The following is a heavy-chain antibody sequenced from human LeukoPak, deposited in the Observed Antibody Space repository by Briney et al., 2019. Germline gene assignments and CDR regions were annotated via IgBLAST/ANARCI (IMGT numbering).Heavy chain of an antibody. V-gene: IGHV3-7*03. CDR3: ANIRGG. J-gene: IGHJ4*02. D-gene: IGHD3-16*01. CDR1: GFTSNSYW. Sequence: GGSLRLSCAASGFTSNSYWKTWVRQAPGKGLEWVANIKQDGSEKLYVDSVKGRFAISRDNAKNSLYLQMNSLRVEDTAVYYCANIRGGWGQGTLVTVSS. CDR2: IKQDGSEK.